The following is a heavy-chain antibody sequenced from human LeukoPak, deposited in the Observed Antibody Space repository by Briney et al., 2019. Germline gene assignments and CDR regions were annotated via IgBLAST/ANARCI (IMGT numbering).Heavy chain of an antibody. CDR3: ARDDCSSISCYHNWFDP. Sequence: GGSLRLSCAASGFTFSSYWMSWVRQAPGKGLEWVANIKRDGSEKYYVDSVKGRFTISRDNAKNSLYLQMNSLRAEDTAVYYCARDDCSSISCYHNWFDPWGQGTLVTVSS. V-gene: IGHV3-7*01. CDR1: GFTFSSYW. D-gene: IGHD2-2*01. J-gene: IGHJ5*02. CDR2: IKRDGSEK.